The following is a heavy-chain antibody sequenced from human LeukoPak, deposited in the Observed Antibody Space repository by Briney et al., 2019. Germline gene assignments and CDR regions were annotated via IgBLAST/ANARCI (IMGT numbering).Heavy chain of an antibody. CDR1: NGSIGTYY. D-gene: IGHD1-26*01. Sequence: SETLSLTCTVSNGSIGTYYWSWIRQPPGKGLEWIGYIYCTGSTKYSPSLKSRVTISVDTSKNQFSLKLSSVTAADTAVYYCASLYPPSGSYSNFDFWGRGTLVTVSS. V-gene: IGHV4-59*08. J-gene: IGHJ4*02. CDR3: ASLYPPSGSYSNFDF. CDR2: IYCTGST.